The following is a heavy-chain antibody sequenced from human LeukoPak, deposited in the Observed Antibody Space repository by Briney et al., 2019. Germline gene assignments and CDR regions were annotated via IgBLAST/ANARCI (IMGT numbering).Heavy chain of an antibody. Sequence: PGGSLRLSCIACGLTFSSYWMSWVRQDPGKGLEWVANIKQDGSEKYYVDSVKGRFTISRDNAKNSLYLQMNSLRAEDTAVYYCARARYSSGWYPYWGQGTLVTLSS. J-gene: IGHJ4*02. V-gene: IGHV3-7*04. CDR1: GLTFSSYW. D-gene: IGHD6-19*01. CDR3: ARARYSSGWYPY. CDR2: IKQDGSEK.